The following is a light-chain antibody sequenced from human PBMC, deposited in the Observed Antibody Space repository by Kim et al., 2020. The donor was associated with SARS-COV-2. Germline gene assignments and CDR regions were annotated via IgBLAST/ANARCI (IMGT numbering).Light chain of an antibody. CDR2: RNN. Sequence: QTDTLRCTGISNNVGCQGAGWRQQYPGHPPTVLSDRNNNRPSGISERFSASRSGDTASLTITGLQPEDEADYYCSAWDRGLNAVVFGGGTQLTVL. J-gene: IGLJ3*02. CDR3: SAWDRGLNAVV. V-gene: IGLV10-54*01. CDR1: SNNVGCQG.